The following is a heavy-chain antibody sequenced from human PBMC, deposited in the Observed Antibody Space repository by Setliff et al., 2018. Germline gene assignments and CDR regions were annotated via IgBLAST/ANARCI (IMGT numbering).Heavy chain of an antibody. CDR2: VIPIFGTA. CDR3: AREGSGWYYDY. V-gene: IGHV1-69*13. J-gene: IGHJ4*02. D-gene: IGHD6-19*01. Sequence: SVKVSCKASGGTFSSYAISWVRQAPGRGLEWMGGVIPIFGTANYAQKFQGRVTITADESTSTAYMELSSLRSEDTAVYYCAREGSGWYYDYWGQGTLVTVSS. CDR1: GGTFSSYA.